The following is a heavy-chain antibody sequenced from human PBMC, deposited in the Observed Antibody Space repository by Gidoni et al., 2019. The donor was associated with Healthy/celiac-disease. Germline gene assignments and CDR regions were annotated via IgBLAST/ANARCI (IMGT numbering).Heavy chain of an antibody. J-gene: IGHJ5*02. CDR1: GGSISSSSYY. V-gene: IGHV4-39*01. Sequence: QLQLQESGPGLVKPSETLSLTCTVSGGSISSSSYYWGWIRQPPGKGLEWIGSIYYSGSTYYNPSLKSRVTISVDTSKNQFSLKLSSVTAADTAVYYCARLKVLRYFDWLPIDRPGGWFDPWGQGTLVTVSS. CDR3: ARLKVLRYFDWLPIDRPGGWFDP. D-gene: IGHD3-9*01. CDR2: IYYSGST.